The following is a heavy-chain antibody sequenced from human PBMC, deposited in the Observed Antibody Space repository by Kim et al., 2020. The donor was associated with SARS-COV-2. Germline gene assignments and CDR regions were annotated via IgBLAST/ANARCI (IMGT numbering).Heavy chain of an antibody. Sequence: SETLSLTCTVSGGSISSSSYYWGWIRQPPGKGLEWIGSIYYSGSTYYNPSHKSRVTISVDTSNNQFSLILNSVTAADTAVYYCAGDFSMTEMDVGGQGTTDTVSS. V-gene: IGHV4-39*01. J-gene: IGHJ6*02. CDR2: IYYSGST. CDR1: GGSISSSSYY. CDR3: AGDFSMTEMDV.